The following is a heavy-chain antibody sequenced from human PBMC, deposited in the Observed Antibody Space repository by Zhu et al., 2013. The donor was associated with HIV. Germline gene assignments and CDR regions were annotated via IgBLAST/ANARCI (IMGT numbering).Heavy chain of an antibody. D-gene: IGHD3-9*01. J-gene: IGHJ6*03. Sequence: QVQLVQSGAEVKKPGASVKVSCKASGYTFTGYYMHWVRQAPGQGLEWMGWINPNSGGTNYAQKFQGRVTMNRDTSTSTAYMELSSLRSDDTAVYYCARDLGDYDIVTGYYIGYMDVWGKGTTVTVSS. CDR3: ARDLGDYDIVTGYYIGYMDV. CDR1: GYTFTGYY. V-gene: IGHV1-2*02. CDR2: INPNSGGT.